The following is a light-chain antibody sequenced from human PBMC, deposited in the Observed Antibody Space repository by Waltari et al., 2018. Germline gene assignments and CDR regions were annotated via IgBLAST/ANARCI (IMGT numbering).Light chain of an antibody. V-gene: IGLV2-23*01. J-gene: IGLJ3*02. CDR1: SSDVGTYNL. CDR3: CSYVSGDTWV. Sequence: QSPLTQPASVSGSPGPSITLSCTGTSSDVGTYNLLSWYQQHPGKAPKLMIYEDYKRPSGVSNRFSGSKSGNTASLTISGLQAEDEADYYCCSYVSGDTWVFGGGTELAVL. CDR2: EDY.